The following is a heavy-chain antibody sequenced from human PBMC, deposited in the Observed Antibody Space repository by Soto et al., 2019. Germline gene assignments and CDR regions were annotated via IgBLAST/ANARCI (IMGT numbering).Heavy chain of an antibody. J-gene: IGHJ4*02. Sequence: SETLSPTCPVYAGLFSGYYCSCIRQPPGKGREWIGEINHSGSTNYNPSLKSRVTISEDTSKNQFSLKLGSVTATNTAVYYCARVEGCRLDYFDYWGKGTLVPVSS. CDR1: AGLFSGYY. CDR2: INHSGST. V-gene: IGHV4-34*01. D-gene: IGHD3-9*01. CDR3: ARVEGCRLDYFDY.